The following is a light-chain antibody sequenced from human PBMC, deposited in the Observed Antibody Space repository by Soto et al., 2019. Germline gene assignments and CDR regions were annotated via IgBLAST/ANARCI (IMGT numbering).Light chain of an antibody. Sequence: EIVLTQYPASQSLSRGERATLCCRPGQSGSSYLAWYQQKPGQAPRLLIYDASNRATGIPARFSGSGSGTDFTLTISRLEPEDSAVYHCQHYNSWPRTWTFGQGTKVDI. V-gene: IGKV3-11*01. CDR1: QSGSSY. J-gene: IGKJ1*01. CDR3: QHYNSWPRTWT. CDR2: DAS.